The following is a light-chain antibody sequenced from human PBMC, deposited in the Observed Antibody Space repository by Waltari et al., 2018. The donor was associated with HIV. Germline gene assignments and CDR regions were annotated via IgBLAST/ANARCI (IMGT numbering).Light chain of an antibody. CDR1: SANIGNT. V-gene: IGLV1-47*01. Sequence: QSVLTQPPSASGTPGQRVTISCSGSSANIGNTVYWYQQLPGTAPKVLIYRDNQRPSGVPDRFSGSRPGTSASLDVSGLRSEDEATYFCAAWDDILSGWVFGGGTKLTVL. CDR2: RDN. J-gene: IGLJ3*02. CDR3: AAWDDILSGWV.